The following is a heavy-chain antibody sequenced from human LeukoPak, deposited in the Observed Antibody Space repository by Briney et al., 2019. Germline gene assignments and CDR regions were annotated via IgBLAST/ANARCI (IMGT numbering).Heavy chain of an antibody. Sequence: SETLSLTCAVYGGSFSGYYWSWIRQPPGKGLEWIGEINHSGSTNYNPSLKSRVTISVDTSKNQFSLKLSSVTAADTAVYYCARGVSRITMVRGVNRQAWFDPWGQGTLVTVSS. CDR3: ARGVSRITMVRGVNRQAWFDP. CDR1: GGSFSGYY. V-gene: IGHV4-34*01. D-gene: IGHD3-10*01. CDR2: INHSGST. J-gene: IGHJ5*02.